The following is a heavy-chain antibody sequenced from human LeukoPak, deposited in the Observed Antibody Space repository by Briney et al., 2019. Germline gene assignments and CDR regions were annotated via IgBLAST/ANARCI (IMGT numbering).Heavy chain of an antibody. CDR3: ARGRGYSGYD. Sequence: SETLSLTCTVSGGSISSGGYYWSWIRQPPGKGLEWIGYIYYSGSTYYNPSLKSRVTISVDTSKNQFSLKLSSVTAADTAVYYCARGRGYSGYDWGRVTTVTVSS. CDR1: GGSISSGGYY. D-gene: IGHD5-12*01. J-gene: IGHJ6*02. CDR2: IYYSGST. V-gene: IGHV4-31*03.